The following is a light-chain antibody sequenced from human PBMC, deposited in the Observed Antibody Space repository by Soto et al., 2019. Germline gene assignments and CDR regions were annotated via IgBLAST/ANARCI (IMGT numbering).Light chain of an antibody. CDR1: QGISTY. Sequence: GDRFNITCRASQGISTYLAWSHCKPGKAPKLLVYGASAVQTGVPSRLSGSGSVTESTLTISTLQPEDFASSFRQQVSLAFGGGTKVEIK. J-gene: IGKJ4*01. CDR2: GAS. CDR3: QQVSLA. V-gene: IGKV1-9*01.